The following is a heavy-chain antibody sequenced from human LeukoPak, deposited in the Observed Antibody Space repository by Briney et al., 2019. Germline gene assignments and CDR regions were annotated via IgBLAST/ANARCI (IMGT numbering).Heavy chain of an antibody. D-gene: IGHD1-26*01. Sequence: PGGSLRLSCAASGFTFDDYTMHWVRQAPGKSLEWVSLITWDGGSTSYADSMKGRFTVSRDNSKNSHYLQMNSLRTEDTALYYCAKERWVGATGPAYFDYWGQGTLVTVSS. CDR1: GFTFDDYT. V-gene: IGHV3-43*01. J-gene: IGHJ4*02. CDR2: ITWDGGST. CDR3: AKERWVGATGPAYFDY.